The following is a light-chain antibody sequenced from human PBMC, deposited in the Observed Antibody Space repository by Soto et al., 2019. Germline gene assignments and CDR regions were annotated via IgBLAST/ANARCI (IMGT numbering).Light chain of an antibody. CDR2: LNSDGSH. CDR3: QTWGTGIWV. J-gene: IGLJ3*02. V-gene: IGLV4-69*01. CDR1: SGHSSYA. Sequence: QAVVTQSPSASASLGASVKPTCTLSSGHSSYAIAWHQQQPEKGPRYLMRLNSDGSHTKGDGIPDRFSGSSSGAERYLTISSLQSEDEADYYCQTWGTGIWVFGGGTKVTVL.